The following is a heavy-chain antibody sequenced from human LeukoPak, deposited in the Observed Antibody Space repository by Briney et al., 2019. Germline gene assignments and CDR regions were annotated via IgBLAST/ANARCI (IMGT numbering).Heavy chain of an antibody. V-gene: IGHV4-38-2*02. CDR2: IYHSGST. CDR3: ARAVLSIAAPHYYYYYMDV. D-gene: IGHD6-6*01. J-gene: IGHJ6*03. Sequence: SETLSLTCTVSGYSISSGYYWGWIRQPPGKGLEWIGSIYHSGSTYYNPSLKSRVTISVDTSKNQFSLKLSSVTAADTAVYYCARAVLSIAAPHYYYYYMDVWGKGTTVTVSS. CDR1: GYSISSGYY.